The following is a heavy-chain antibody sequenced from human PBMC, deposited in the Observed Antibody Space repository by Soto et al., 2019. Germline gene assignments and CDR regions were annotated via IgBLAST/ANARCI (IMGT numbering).Heavy chain of an antibody. CDR3: ARGSTVTEIDAFDI. Sequence: GASVKVSCKASGGTFSSYAISWVRQAPGQGLEWMGGIIPIFGTANYAQKFQGRVTITADESTSTAYMELSSLRSEDTAVYYCARGSTVTEIDAFDIWGQGTMVTVSS. CDR1: GGTFSSYA. D-gene: IGHD4-17*01. J-gene: IGHJ3*02. V-gene: IGHV1-69*13. CDR2: IIPIFGTA.